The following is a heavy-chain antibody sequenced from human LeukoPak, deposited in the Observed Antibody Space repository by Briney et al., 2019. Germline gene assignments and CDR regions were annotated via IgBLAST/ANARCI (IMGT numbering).Heavy chain of an antibody. Sequence: GGSRRLSCAASGFTFSSYSMSWVRQAPGKGLEWVANINQDGSEKYYVDSVKGRFTISRDNAKNSLYLQMNSLRAEDTAVYYCARASCSGGSCYSGDYFDYWGQGTLVTVSS. D-gene: IGHD2-15*01. CDR1: GFTFSSYS. CDR2: INQDGSEK. CDR3: ARASCSGGSCYSGDYFDY. V-gene: IGHV3-7*04. J-gene: IGHJ4*02.